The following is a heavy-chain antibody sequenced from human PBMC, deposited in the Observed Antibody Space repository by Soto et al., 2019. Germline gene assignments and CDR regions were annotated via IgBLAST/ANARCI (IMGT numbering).Heavy chain of an antibody. CDR1: GYSFTSYW. J-gene: IGHJ6*02. Sequence: GESLKISCKGSGYSFTSYWIGWVRQMPGKGLEWMGIIYPGDSDTRYSPSFQGQVTISADKSISTAYLQWSSLKASDTYCSSTSCDSYYYHTMDVWGQGTTVTVSS. CDR2: IYPGDSDT. D-gene: IGHD2-2*01. V-gene: IGHV5-51*01. CDR3: SCDSYYYHTMDV.